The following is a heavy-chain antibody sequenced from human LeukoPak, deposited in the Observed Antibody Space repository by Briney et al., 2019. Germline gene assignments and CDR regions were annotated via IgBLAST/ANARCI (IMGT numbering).Heavy chain of an antibody. J-gene: IGHJ5*02. CDR2: IYRSGDT. CDR1: GGSIRSYY. V-gene: IGHV4-4*07. Sequence: SETLSLTCTVSGGSIRSYYWSWIRQPAGKGLEWIGRIYRSGDTNYNPSLKSRVTMSEDTSKNQFHLKLSSVTAADTAVYYCARDYGSGWKQNWFDPWGQGTLVTVSS. D-gene: IGHD3-10*01. CDR3: ARDYGSGWKQNWFDP.